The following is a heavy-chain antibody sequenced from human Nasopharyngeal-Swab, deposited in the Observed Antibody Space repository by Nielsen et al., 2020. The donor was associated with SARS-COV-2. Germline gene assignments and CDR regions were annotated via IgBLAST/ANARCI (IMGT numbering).Heavy chain of an antibody. V-gene: IGHV4-34*12. J-gene: IGHJ5*02. Sequence: SDILSSTFAVQGWSSSGYPWTWSRQLPGKGWEWFGQFIHSGTTNYNPSLKSRDTISAYTSKNQLPLKVNSVTAADTAVYYCAKISGWYWLDPWGQGTLVTVSS. CDR1: GWSSSGYP. CDR3: AKISGWYWLDP. D-gene: IGHD6-19*01. CDR2: FIHSGTT.